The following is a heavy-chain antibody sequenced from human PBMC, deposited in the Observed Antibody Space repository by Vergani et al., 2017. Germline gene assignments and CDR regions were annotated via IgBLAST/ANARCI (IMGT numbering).Heavy chain of an antibody. V-gene: IGHV3-66*02. CDR1: GFTVSSNY. D-gene: IGHD3-3*01. CDR2: IYSGGST. CDR3: ARDSVYDFWSGYSPYYYYYMDV. J-gene: IGHJ6*03. Sequence: EVQLVESGGGLVQPGGSLRLSCAASGFTVSSNYMSWVRQAPGKGLECVSVIYSGGSTYYADSVKGRFTISRDNSKNTLYLQMNSLRAEDTAVYYCARDSVYDFWSGYSPYYYYYMDVWGKGTTVTVSS.